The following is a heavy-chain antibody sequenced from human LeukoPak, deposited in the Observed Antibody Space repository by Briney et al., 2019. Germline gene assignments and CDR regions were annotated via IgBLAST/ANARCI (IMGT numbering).Heavy chain of an antibody. D-gene: IGHD4-17*01. J-gene: IGHJ4*02. CDR2: INRSGSI. CDR3: ALGDNYGDYEVDY. Sequence: NSSETLSLTCTVSDGSVPSYYWSWIRQPRGKGLEWIGEINRSGSIYYNPSLKSRVTISVDTSKNQFSLKISSVTAADTAVYYCALGDNYGDYEVDYWGQGTLVTVSS. CDR1: DGSVPSYY. V-gene: IGHV4-34*01.